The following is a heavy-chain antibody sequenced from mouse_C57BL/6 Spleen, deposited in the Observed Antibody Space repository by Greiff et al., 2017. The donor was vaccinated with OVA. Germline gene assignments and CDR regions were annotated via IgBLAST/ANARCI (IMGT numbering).Heavy chain of an antibody. J-gene: IGHJ1*03. CDR3: ARRDYYGSRTGYFDV. D-gene: IGHD1-1*01. Sequence: VQLQQPGAELVKPGASVKLSCKASGYTFTSYWMQWVKQRPGQGLEWIGEIDPSDSYTNYNQKFKGKATLTVDTSSSTAYMQLSSLTSEDSAVYYCARRDYYGSRTGYFDVWGTGTTVTVSS. CDR2: IDPSDSYT. V-gene: IGHV1-50*01. CDR1: GYTFTSYW.